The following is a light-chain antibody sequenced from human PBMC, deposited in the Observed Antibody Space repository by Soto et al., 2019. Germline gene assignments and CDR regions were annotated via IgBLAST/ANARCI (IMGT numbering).Light chain of an antibody. CDR3: QRYDSLPPT. CDR2: DAS. J-gene: IGKJ5*01. Sequence: DIEMTQSPSSLSASVGDRATITCQASHDINKNLNWYQEKPGKAPKLLIYDASNLQTGVPSRFSGSGSGTHFTFTISSLQPEDIATYYCQRYDSLPPTFGQGTRLDIK. CDR1: HDINKN. V-gene: IGKV1-33*01.